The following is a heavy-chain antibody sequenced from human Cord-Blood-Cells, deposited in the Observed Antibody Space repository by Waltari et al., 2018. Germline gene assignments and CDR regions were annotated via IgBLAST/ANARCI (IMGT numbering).Heavy chain of an antibody. D-gene: IGHD3-10*01. J-gene: IGHJ4*02. V-gene: IGHV4-34*01. CDR3: ARGIQSYGSGSYYNY. CDR1: GGSLIGYY. Sequence: QVQLQQWGAGLLKPSETLSLTCAVYGGSLIGYYWSWIRPPPGKGLEWIGEINHSGSTNYNPSLKSRVTISVDTSKNQFSLKLSSVTAADTAVYYCARGIQSYGSGSYYNYWGQGTLVTVSS. CDR2: INHSGST.